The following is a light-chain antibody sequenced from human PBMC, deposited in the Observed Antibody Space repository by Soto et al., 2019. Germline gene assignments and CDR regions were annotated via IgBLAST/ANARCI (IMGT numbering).Light chain of an antibody. CDR1: SSDVGAYKY. V-gene: IGLV2-14*03. CDR2: DVS. Sequence: QSVLTQPASVSGTPGQSITISCTGTSSDVGAYKYVSWYQQYPGKAPKLIIYDVSNRPSGVSCRFSGSKSGNTASLTISELQAEDEADYYCNSYAGTSYVFGTGTKLTVL. J-gene: IGLJ1*01. CDR3: NSYAGTSYV.